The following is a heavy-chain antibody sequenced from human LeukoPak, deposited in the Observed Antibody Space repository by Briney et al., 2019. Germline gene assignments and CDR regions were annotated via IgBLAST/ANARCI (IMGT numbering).Heavy chain of an antibody. CDR2: INPNSGGT. D-gene: IGHD3-16*02. J-gene: IGHJ5*02. CDR3: ARVIREAEGYNWFDP. V-gene: IGHV1-2*02. Sequence: ASVKVSCKASGYTFTSYYIHWVRQAPGQGLEWMGWINPNSGGTNYAQKFQGRVTMTRDTSISTAYMELSRLRSDDTAVYYCARVIREAEGYNWFDPWGQGTLVTVSS. CDR1: GYTFTSYY.